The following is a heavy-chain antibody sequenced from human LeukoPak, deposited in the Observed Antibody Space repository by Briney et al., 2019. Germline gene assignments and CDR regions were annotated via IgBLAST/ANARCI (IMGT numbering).Heavy chain of an antibody. V-gene: IGHV3-21*01. Sequence: GGPLRLSCVVSGFTFSSYTMTWVRQAPGKGLEWVSSITGDCKYITYADSVKGRFTISRDNAKNSLYLQVASLRGDDTATYYCAREGNDYYYDQWGQGTLVTVSP. CDR2: ITGDCKYI. D-gene: IGHD3-16*01. CDR1: GFTFSSYT. CDR3: AREGNDYYYDQ. J-gene: IGHJ4*02.